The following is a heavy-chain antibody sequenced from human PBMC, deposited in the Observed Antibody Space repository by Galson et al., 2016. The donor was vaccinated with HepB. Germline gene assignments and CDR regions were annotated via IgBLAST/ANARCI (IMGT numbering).Heavy chain of an antibody. Sequence: SLRLSCAASGFAFSGSAMNWVRQAPGKGLEWVAYITYTSSVTYYADSVKGRFTISRDNAKDSLYLQMNSLRDEGTAVYYCATWGYLMKFEYWGRGTLVTVSS. V-gene: IGHV3-48*02. CDR1: GFAFSGSA. D-gene: IGHD2-15*01. J-gene: IGHJ4*02. CDR3: ATWGYLMKFEY. CDR2: ITYTSSVT.